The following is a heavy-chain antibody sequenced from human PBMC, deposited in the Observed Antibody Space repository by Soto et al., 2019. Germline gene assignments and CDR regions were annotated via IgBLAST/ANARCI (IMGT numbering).Heavy chain of an antibody. V-gene: IGHV3-30-3*01. CDR1: GFTFSSYA. Sequence: QVQLVESGGGVVQPGRSLRLSCAASGFTFSSYAMHWVRQAPGKGLEWVAVISYDGSNKYYADSVKGRFTISRDNSKNTLYLQMNSRRAEDTAVYYCARETNDPPFDYWGQGTLVTVSS. CDR2: ISYDGSNK. J-gene: IGHJ4*02. CDR3: ARETNDPPFDY.